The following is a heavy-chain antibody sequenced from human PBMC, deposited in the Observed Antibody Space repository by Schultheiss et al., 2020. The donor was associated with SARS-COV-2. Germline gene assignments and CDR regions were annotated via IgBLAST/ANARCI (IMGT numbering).Heavy chain of an antibody. V-gene: IGHV4-34*01. CDR1: GGSFSGYY. J-gene: IGHJ4*02. Sequence: SETLSLTCAVYGGSFSGYYWSWIRQPPGKGLEWIGSIYYSGSTYYNPSLKSRVTISVDTSKNQFSLKLSSVTAADTAVYYCARDLLENWGQGTLVTVSS. CDR3: ARDLLEN. CDR2: IYYSGST.